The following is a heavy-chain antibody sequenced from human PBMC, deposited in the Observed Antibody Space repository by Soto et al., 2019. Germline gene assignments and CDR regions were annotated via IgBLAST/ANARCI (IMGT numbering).Heavy chain of an antibody. V-gene: IGHV4-39*01. CDR1: GGSISSSGYY. CDR2: IYYSGST. CDR3: AKGNWNALDY. J-gene: IGHJ4*02. D-gene: IGHD1-1*01. Sequence: SETLSLTCTVSGGSISSSGYYWGWIRQPPGKGLEWIGSIYYSGSTYYNPSLKSRVTISVDTSKNQFSLKLSSVTAADTAVYYCAKGNWNALDYWGQGTLVTVSS.